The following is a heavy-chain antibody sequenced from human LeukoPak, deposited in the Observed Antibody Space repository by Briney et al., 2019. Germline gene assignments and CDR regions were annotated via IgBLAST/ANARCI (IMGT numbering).Heavy chain of an antibody. D-gene: IGHD4-17*01. CDR3: AKVGATVSRFPMWFQH. J-gene: IGHJ1*01. CDR2: ISGSGGST. CDR1: GFTFSSYA. Sequence: GGSLRLSCAASGFTFSSYAMSWVRQAPGKGLEWVSAISGSGGSTYYADSVKGRCTISRDNSKNTLYLQMNSRRAEDTAVYYCAKVGATVSRFPMWFQHWGQGTLVTVSS. V-gene: IGHV3-23*01.